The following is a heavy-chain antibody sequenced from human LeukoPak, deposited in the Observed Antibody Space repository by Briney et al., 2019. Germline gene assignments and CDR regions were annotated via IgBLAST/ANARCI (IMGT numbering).Heavy chain of an antibody. J-gene: IGHJ4*02. V-gene: IGHV3-11*05. CDR2: ISSSSSYT. Sequence: PGGSLRLSCAASGFTFSDYYMSWIRQAPGKGLEWVSYISSSSSYTNYADSVKGRFTISRDYAKNSLYLQMNSLRAEDTAVYYCARDHSMSSDYWGQGTLVTVSS. CDR3: ARDHSMSSDY. D-gene: IGHD2/OR15-2a*01. CDR1: GFTFSDYY.